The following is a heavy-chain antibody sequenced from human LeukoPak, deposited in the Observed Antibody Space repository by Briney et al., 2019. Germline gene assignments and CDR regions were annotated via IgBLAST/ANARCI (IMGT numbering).Heavy chain of an antibody. CDR1: GGSISSSSYY. D-gene: IGHD3-3*01. V-gene: IGHV4-39*07. CDR3: ARGLNDSWTGENY. CDR2: IYYSGST. J-gene: IGHJ4*02. Sequence: SETLSLTCTVSGGSISSSSYYWGWIRQPPGKGLEWIGSIYYSGSTYYNPSLKSRVTIPVDTSKNQFSLKLSSVTAADTAVYYCARGLNDSWTGENYWGQGTLVTVSS.